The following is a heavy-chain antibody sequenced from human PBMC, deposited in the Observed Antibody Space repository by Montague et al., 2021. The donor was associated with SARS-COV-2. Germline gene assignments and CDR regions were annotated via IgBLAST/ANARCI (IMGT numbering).Heavy chain of an antibody. V-gene: IGHV4-39*01. D-gene: IGHD3-10*01. J-gene: IGHJ4*02. CDR2: IFYSGST. CDR1: GGSISSSSYY. CDR3: ASMVRAQVYYFDY. Sequence: SETLSLTCTVSGGSISSSSYYWGWICQPPGKGLEWIGSIFYSGSTDYNPSLKSRVTISVDTSKNQFSLKLSPVTAADTAVYYCASMVRAQVYYFDYWGQGTLSPSP.